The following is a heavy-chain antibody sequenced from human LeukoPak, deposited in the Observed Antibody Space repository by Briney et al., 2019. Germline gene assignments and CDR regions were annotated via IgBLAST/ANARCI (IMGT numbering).Heavy chain of an antibody. V-gene: IGHV4-59*01. D-gene: IGHD1-26*01. CDR3: ARGGIPDAFDI. J-gene: IGHJ3*02. CDR2: IYYSGST. Sequence: PSETLSLTCTVSGGSISSYYWSWIRQPPGKGLEWIGYIYYSGSTNYNPSLKSRVTISVDTSKNQFSLKLSSVTAADTAVYYCARGGIPDAFDIWGQGTMVTVSS. CDR1: GGSISSYY.